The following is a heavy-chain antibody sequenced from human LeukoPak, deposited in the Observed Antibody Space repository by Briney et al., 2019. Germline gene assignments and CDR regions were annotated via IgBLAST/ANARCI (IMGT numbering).Heavy chain of an antibody. CDR1: GYTFTDYY. D-gene: IGHD1-1*01. CDR3: TRVGWNVDAFDI. CDR2: INPNNFDS. Sequence: ASVKVSCKASGYTFTDYYIHWVRQAPGQGLEWMGWINPNNFDSKYAQKFQGSVTMTRDTSIATAYMELRRLTSDDTAVYYCTRVGWNVDAFDIWGQGTMVTVSS. J-gene: IGHJ3*02. V-gene: IGHV1-2*04.